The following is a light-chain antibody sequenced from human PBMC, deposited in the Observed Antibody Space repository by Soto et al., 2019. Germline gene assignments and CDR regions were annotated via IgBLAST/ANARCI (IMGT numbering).Light chain of an antibody. CDR2: EVH. V-gene: IGLV2-18*02. Sequence: QSVLTQPPSVSGSPGQSVTISCIGSSSDVGTYDRVSWYQAPPGTAPKLIIYEVHYRPSGVPDRFPGSKSGNTASLTISGLQAEDEADYYCSSYAASTTLLFGGGTKVTVL. CDR1: SSDVGTYDR. CDR3: SSYAASTTLL. J-gene: IGLJ2*01.